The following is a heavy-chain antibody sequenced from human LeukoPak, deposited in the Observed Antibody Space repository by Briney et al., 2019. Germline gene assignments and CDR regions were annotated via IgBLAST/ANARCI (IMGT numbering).Heavy chain of an antibody. CDR2: IYYSGST. Sequence: PSETLSLTCTVSGGSISSYYWSWIRQPPGKGLEWIGYIYYSGSTNYNPSLKSRVTISVDTSKNQFSLNLSSVTAADTAVYYCARVWGFFDYWGQGTLVTVSS. V-gene: IGHV4-59*01. CDR1: GGSISSYY. J-gene: IGHJ4*02. CDR3: ARVWGFFDY. D-gene: IGHD7-27*01.